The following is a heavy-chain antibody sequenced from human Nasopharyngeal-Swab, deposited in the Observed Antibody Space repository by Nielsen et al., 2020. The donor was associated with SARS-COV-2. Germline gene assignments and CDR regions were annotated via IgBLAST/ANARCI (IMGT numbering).Heavy chain of an antibody. D-gene: IGHD3-10*01. Sequence: ASVKVSCKASGYTFTSYAMHWVRQAPGQRPEWMGWINAGNGNTKYSQKFQGRVTITRDTSASTAYMELSSLRPEDTAVYYCARVASYGSGKGTVDYWGQGTLVTVSS. J-gene: IGHJ4*02. CDR2: INAGNGNT. CDR1: GYTFTSYA. V-gene: IGHV1-3*01. CDR3: ARVASYGSGKGTVDY.